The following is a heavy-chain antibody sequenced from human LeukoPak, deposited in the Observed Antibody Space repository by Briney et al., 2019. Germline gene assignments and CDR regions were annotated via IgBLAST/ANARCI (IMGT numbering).Heavy chain of an antibody. Sequence: PSETLSLTCTVSGGSISSHYWSWIRQPPGKGLEWIGYIYYSGSTNYNPSLKSRVTISVDTSKNQFSLELSSVTAADTAVYYCARDSIAAAGFRWVTFDPWGQGTLVTVSS. D-gene: IGHD6-13*01. V-gene: IGHV4-59*11. J-gene: IGHJ5*02. CDR1: GGSISSHY. CDR2: IYYSGST. CDR3: ARDSIAAAGFRWVTFDP.